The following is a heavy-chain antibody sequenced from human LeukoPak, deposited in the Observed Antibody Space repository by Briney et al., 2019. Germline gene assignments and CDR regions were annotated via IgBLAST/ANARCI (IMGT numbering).Heavy chain of an antibody. V-gene: IGHV4-61*01. D-gene: IGHD5-12*01. CDR3: ARCIRSGYDFRDYFDY. CDR2: IYYSGST. CDR1: GGSVSSGSYY. Sequence: SETLSLTCTVSGGSVSSGSYYWSWIRQPPGKGLEWIGYIYYSGSTNYNPSLKSRVAISVDTSKNQFSLKLNSLTAADTAVYYCARCIRSGYDFRDYFDYWGQGTLVTVSS. J-gene: IGHJ4*02.